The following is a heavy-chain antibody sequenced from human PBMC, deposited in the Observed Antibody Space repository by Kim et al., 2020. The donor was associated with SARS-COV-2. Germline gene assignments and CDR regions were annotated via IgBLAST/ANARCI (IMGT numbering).Heavy chain of an antibody. CDR1: GGSISSSSYY. CDR2: IYYSGST. J-gene: IGHJ3*02. CDR3: ARPGVLDSSGYYDAAFDI. V-gene: IGHV4-39*01. Sequence: SETLSLTCTVSGGSISSSSYYWGWIRQPPGKGLEWIGSIYYSGSTYYNPSLKSRVTISVDTSKNQFSLKLSSVTAADTAVYYCARPGVLDSSGYYDAAFDIWGQGTMVTVSS. D-gene: IGHD3-22*01.